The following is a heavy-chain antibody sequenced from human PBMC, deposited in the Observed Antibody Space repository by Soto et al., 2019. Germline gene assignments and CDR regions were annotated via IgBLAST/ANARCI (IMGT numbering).Heavy chain of an antibody. D-gene: IGHD6-19*01. CDR2: IWYDGSNK. Sequence: QVQLVESGGSMVQPGRSLRLSRAASGFTFSSYGMHWVRQAPGKGLEWVAVIWYDGSNKYYADSVKGRFTISRDNSKNTLYLQMNSLRAEDTAVYYCARDHQWLGRDYYYYGMDVWGQGTTVTVSS. CDR3: ARDHQWLGRDYYYYGMDV. V-gene: IGHV3-33*01. CDR1: GFTFSSYG. J-gene: IGHJ6*02.